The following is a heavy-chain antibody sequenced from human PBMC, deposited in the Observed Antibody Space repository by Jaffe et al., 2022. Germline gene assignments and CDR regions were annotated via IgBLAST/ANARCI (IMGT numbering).Heavy chain of an antibody. CDR3: GNGIYYMDI. J-gene: IGHJ6*03. Sequence: QVQLVESGGGVVQPGGSLRLSCAASGFTFSSFGMHWVRQAPGKGLEWVAFIRSDESNKNYADSVKGRFTISRDNSKNTVYLQMNSLRTEDTAVYYCGNGIYYMDIWGKGTTVTVSS. V-gene: IGHV3-30*02. D-gene: IGHD2-8*01. CDR2: IRSDESNK. CDR1: GFTFSSFG.